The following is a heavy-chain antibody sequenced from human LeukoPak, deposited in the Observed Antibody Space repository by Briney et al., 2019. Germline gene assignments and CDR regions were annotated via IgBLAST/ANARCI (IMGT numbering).Heavy chain of an antibody. D-gene: IGHD1-14*01. CDR2: ISDYNGNT. Sequence: GSVTVTCKASGCTFTSYNISWVGQAPSRGGEWMGWISDYNGNTNYAQKLQGRVTMTIYTSKSTAYMELRSLRSDDTAVYYCARDRKGLFDPWGEGTLVTVSS. CDR1: GCTFTSYN. CDR3: ARDRKGLFDP. V-gene: IGHV1-18*04. J-gene: IGHJ5*02.